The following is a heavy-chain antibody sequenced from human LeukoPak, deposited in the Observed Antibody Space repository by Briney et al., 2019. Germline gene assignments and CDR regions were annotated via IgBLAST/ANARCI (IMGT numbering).Heavy chain of an antibody. CDR3: ATETTGDII. CDR1: GFTVSSNY. CDR2: ISSTSTYI. Sequence: GGSLRLSCAASGFTVSSNYMSWVRQAPGKGLEWVSSISSTSTYIYYADSVKGRFTISRDNAKNSLYLQMNSLRAEDMAVYYCATETTGDIIWGQGTLVTVSS. V-gene: IGHV3-21*01. D-gene: IGHD7-27*01. J-gene: IGHJ4*02.